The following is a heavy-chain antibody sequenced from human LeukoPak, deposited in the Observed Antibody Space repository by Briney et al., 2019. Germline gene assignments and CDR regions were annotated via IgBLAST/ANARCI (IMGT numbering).Heavy chain of an antibody. CDR3: AKGGIRDYYDSSGYYRDLVDFADY. CDR1: GFTFSSYG. D-gene: IGHD3-22*01. CDR2: ISYDGSNK. J-gene: IGHJ4*02. V-gene: IGHV3-30*18. Sequence: GGSLRLSCAASGFTFSSYGMHWVRQAPGKGLECVGVISYDGSNKYYADSVKGRFTISRDNSKNTLYLQMNSLRAEDTAVYYCAKGGIRDYYDSSGYYRDLVDFADYWGQGTLVTVSS.